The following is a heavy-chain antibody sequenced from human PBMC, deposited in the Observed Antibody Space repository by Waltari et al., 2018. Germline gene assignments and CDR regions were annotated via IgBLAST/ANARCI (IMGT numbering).Heavy chain of an antibody. J-gene: IGHJ5*02. Sequence: QVQLQQWGAGLLKPSETLSLTCAVYGGSFSGYYWSWIRQPPGKGLEWIGEINHSGSTNYNPALKGRVTVSVDTSKNQFSLKLSSVIAADTAVYYCARLITVTSLKGWFVPWGQGTLVTVSS. CDR3: ARLITVTSLKGWFVP. V-gene: IGHV4-34*01. D-gene: IGHD4-17*01. CDR2: INHSGST. CDR1: GGSFSGYY.